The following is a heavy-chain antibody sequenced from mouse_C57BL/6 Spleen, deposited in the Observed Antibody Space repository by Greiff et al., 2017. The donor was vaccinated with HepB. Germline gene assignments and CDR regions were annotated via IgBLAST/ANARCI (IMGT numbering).Heavy chain of an antibody. CDR1: GYTFTSYW. Sequence: QVQLQQPGAELVRPGTSVKLSCKASGYTFTSYWMHWVKQRPGQGLEWIGVIDPSDSYTNYNQKFKGKATLTVDTSSSTAYMQLSSLTSEDSAVYYCARWVTTRAMDYWGQGTSVTVSS. CDR3: ARWVTTRAMDY. CDR2: IDPSDSYT. D-gene: IGHD2-3*01. J-gene: IGHJ4*01. V-gene: IGHV1-59*01.